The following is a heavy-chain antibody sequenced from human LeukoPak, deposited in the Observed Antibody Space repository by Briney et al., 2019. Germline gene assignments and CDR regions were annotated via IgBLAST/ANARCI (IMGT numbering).Heavy chain of an antibody. V-gene: IGHV4-30-2*01. J-gene: IGHJ4*02. Sequence: PSQTLSLTCTVSGGSISSGGYYWSWIRQPPGKGLEWIGYIYHSGSTYYNPSLKSRVTISADRSKNQFSLKLSSVTAADTAVYYCARDNPYSGGGLYFDYWGQGTLVTVSS. CDR3: ARDNPYSGGGLYFDY. CDR1: GGSISSGGYY. D-gene: IGHD5-12*01. CDR2: IYHSGST.